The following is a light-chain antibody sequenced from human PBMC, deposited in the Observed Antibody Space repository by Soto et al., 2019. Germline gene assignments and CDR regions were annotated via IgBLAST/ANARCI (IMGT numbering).Light chain of an antibody. CDR3: QQANRFPPT. Sequence: DIQMTQSTSSVSASVGDRVTITFRASQGISTWLAWYQQKPGKAPKLLIFDASSLQSGVPSRFSGSGSGTDFTLTISSQQPDDFATYYCQQANRFPPTFGQGTKVDIK. CDR1: QGISTW. J-gene: IGKJ1*01. V-gene: IGKV1-12*01. CDR2: DAS.